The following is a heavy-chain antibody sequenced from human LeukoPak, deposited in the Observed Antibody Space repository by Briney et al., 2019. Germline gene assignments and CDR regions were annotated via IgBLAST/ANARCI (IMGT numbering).Heavy chain of an antibody. J-gene: IGHJ6*03. CDR3: ARGPTLRYFDWLFPRDYYYYYMDV. D-gene: IGHD3-9*01. Sequence: PGGSLRLSCAASGFTVSSNFMSWVRQAPGKGLEWVSVMYSIGSTYYADSVKGRFTISRDNSKNTLYLQMNSLRAEDTAVYYCARGPTLRYFDWLFPRDYYYYYMDVWGKGTTVTVSS. CDR2: MYSIGST. V-gene: IGHV3-53*01. CDR1: GFTVSSNF.